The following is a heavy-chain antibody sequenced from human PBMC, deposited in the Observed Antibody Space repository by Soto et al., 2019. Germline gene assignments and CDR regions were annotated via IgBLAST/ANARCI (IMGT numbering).Heavy chain of an antibody. D-gene: IGHD3-3*01. CDR3: ARIKLVEWFFINVDVYDMDV. J-gene: IGHJ6*02. CDR1: GFSLSDYA. V-gene: IGHV3-48*02. CDR2: ISSDSRTI. Sequence: EVQLVESGGDLVQPGGSLRLSCAASGFSLSDYAVNWVRQAPGKGLEWVSFISSDSRTIYYGDSVKGRFTVSRDNARNSVSLQMDSLRDEGTAVYYCARIKLVEWFFINVDVYDMDVWGQGTPVTVSS.